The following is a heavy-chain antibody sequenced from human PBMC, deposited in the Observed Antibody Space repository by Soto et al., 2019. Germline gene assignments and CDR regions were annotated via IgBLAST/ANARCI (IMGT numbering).Heavy chain of an antibody. CDR2: IYPGDSDT. CDR3: ARGYSSSWYRGDYYYYGMDV. Sequence: XESLKVSCKCSGYSFTSYWVGLVLQMPGKGLEWMGIIYPGDSDTRYSPSFQGQVTISADKSISTAYLQWSSLKASDTAMYYCARGYSSSWYRGDYYYYGMDVWGQRTTVTVSS. J-gene: IGHJ6*02. D-gene: IGHD6-13*01. CDR1: GYSFTSYW. V-gene: IGHV5-51*01.